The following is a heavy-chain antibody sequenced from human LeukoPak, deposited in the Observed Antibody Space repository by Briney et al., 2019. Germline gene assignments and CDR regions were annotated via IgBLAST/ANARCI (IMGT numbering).Heavy chain of an antibody. V-gene: IGHV1-8*01. Sequence: GASVKVSCKASGYTFTSYDINWVRQATGQGLEWMGWMNPDSGNTGYAQKFQGRVTMTRNTSISTAYMELSSLRSEDTAVYYCVRDVRYYDFWSGYYGYNRFDPWGQGTLVTVSS. CDR3: VRDVRYYDFWSGYYGYNRFDP. J-gene: IGHJ5*02. CDR1: GYTFTSYD. CDR2: MNPDSGNT. D-gene: IGHD3-3*01.